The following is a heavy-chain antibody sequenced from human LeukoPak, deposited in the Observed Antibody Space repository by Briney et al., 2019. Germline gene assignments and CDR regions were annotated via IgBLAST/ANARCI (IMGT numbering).Heavy chain of an antibody. J-gene: IGHJ3*01. Sequence: SETLSLTCTVSGGSISSSSYYWSWIRQPPGKGLEWIGEINHSGSTNYNPSLKSRVTISVDTSKNQFSLKLSSVTAADTAVYYCARGLGSGDLWGQGTMVTVSS. CDR2: INHSGST. CDR3: ARGLGSGDL. D-gene: IGHD1-26*01. V-gene: IGHV4-39*07. CDR1: GGSISSSSYY.